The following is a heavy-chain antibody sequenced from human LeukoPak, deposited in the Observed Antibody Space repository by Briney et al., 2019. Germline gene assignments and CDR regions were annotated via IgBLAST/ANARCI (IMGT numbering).Heavy chain of an antibody. V-gene: IGHV3-7*04. CDR1: GFTFSTYW. Sequence: GGSLRLSCAASGFTFSTYWMGWVRQAPGRGLEWLAIIKRDGSETDYVDSVKGRFAISRDNAKNSLNLQMNNLRVDDTAVYYCARGGYSPDNNYSFGEFDFWGQGTLVTVSS. J-gene: IGHJ4*02. CDR3: ARGGYSPDNNYSFGEFDF. CDR2: IKRDGSET. D-gene: IGHD1-26*01.